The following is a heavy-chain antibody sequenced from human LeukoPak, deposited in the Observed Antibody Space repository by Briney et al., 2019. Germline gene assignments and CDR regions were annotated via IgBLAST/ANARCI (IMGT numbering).Heavy chain of an antibody. D-gene: IGHD4-11*01. V-gene: IGHV4-34*01. CDR1: GGSFSGYY. J-gene: IGHJ6*03. CDR2: INHSGST. CDR3: ASVQHDYRYYYYYYYMDV. Sequence: SETLSLTCAVYGGSFSGYYWSWIRQPPGKGLEWIGEINHSGSTNYNPSLKSRVTISVDTSKNQFSLKLSSVTAADTAVYYCASVQHDYRYYYYYYYMDVWGKGTTVTVSS.